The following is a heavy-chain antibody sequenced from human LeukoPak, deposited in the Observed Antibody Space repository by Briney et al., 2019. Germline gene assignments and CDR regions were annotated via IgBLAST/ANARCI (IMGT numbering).Heavy chain of an antibody. CDR2: MYTTGTT. Sequence: SETLSLTCSVSGASISSTSYYWSWIRQPAGKGMEWIGRMYTTGTTNYNPSLKSRVTISIDTSRNQFSLNLNSVTAADTAVYFCARDYGYSDSSGHYHVDAFDIWGQGTMVTVSS. CDR1: GASISSTSYY. J-gene: IGHJ3*02. D-gene: IGHD3-22*01. CDR3: ARDYGYSDSSGHYHVDAFDI. V-gene: IGHV4-61*02.